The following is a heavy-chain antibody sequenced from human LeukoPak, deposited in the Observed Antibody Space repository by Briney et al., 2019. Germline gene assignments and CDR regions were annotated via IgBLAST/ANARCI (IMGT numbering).Heavy chain of an antibody. V-gene: IGHV2-5*02. CDR1: GFSLNTGGVG. D-gene: IGHD5-12*01. CDR2: IYWDDDK. CDR3: VQRRSGYSWNHGDLDY. Sequence: SGPTLVKPTETLTLTCTFSGFSLNTGGVGVGWIRQPPGEALQWLAPIYWDDDKRYSPSLRSRLTITKDTSKNQVVLTMTNMDLVDTTTSYCVQRRSGYSWNHGDLDYWGQGTLVTVSA. J-gene: IGHJ4*02.